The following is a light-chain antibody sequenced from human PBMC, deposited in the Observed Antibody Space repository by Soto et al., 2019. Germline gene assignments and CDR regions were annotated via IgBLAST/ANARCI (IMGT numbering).Light chain of an antibody. Sequence: EIVITQSPATLSVSPGERATLSCRASQSVSRDLAWYQQKRAQAPRLLIYGASTRATGIPARFSGSESGTEFTLTISSLQSEDFAVYYCQQYNNWPLTFGQGTKVEIK. V-gene: IGKV3-15*01. CDR1: QSVSRD. J-gene: IGKJ1*01. CDR2: GAS. CDR3: QQYNNWPLT.